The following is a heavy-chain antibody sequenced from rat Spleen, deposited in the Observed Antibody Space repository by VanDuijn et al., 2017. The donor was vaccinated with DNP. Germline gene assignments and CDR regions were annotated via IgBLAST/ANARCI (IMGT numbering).Heavy chain of an antibody. J-gene: IGHJ2*01. CDR1: AYSITSSYR. Sequence: EVQLQESGPGLVKPSQSLSLTCSVTAYSITSSYRWTWIRKFPGNKLEWMGYINNAGTTNYNPSLKSRISITRDTSKNQFFLQVNSVTTEDTATYYCARQPSGMDYWGQGVMVIVSS. D-gene: IGHD1-4*01. V-gene: IGHV3-3*01. CDR2: INNAGTT. CDR3: ARQPSGMDY.